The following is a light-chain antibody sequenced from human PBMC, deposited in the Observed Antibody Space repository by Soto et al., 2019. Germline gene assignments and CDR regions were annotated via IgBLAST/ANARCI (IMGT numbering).Light chain of an antibody. CDR2: AAS. V-gene: IGKV1-39*01. J-gene: IGKJ1*01. CDR3: QQSYNFPRT. CDR1: QGINDY. Sequence: DIQMTQSPSSLSASVGDRVTITCRTSQGINDYLNWYQMKPGEAPKLLIYAASALQSGIPSRFSGSASGTEFTLTITNLHPEDFATYYCQQSYNFPRTFGQGTKVEVK.